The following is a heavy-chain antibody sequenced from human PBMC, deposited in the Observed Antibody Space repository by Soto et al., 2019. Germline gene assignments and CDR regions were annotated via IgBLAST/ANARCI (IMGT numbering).Heavy chain of an antibody. Sequence: QVQLQESGPGLVKPSGTLSLTCAVSGGSISSSNWWSWVRQPPGKGLEWIGEIYHSGSTNYNPSLKSRVTRSVDKSKNQFSLKLSSVTAADTAVYYCARRREGFLYSAARPRPNWFDPWGQGTLVTVSS. CDR3: ARRREGFLYSAARPRPNWFDP. J-gene: IGHJ5*02. CDR1: GGSISSSNW. V-gene: IGHV4-4*02. D-gene: IGHD6-6*01. CDR2: IYHSGST.